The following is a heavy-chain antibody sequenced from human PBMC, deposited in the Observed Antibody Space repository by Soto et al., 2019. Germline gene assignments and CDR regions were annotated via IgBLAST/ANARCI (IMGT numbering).Heavy chain of an antibody. D-gene: IGHD3-10*01. Sequence: GGSLRLSCAASGFTFSSHNMNWVRQAPGKGLEWISYLSSSSSTIYYADSVKGRFTISRDNAKNSLYLQMNSLRDEDTAVYYCARDRYGSRGYYPSWGQGTLVIVSS. V-gene: IGHV3-48*02. CDR2: LSSSSSTI. J-gene: IGHJ4*02. CDR1: GFTFSSHN. CDR3: ARDRYGSRGYYPS.